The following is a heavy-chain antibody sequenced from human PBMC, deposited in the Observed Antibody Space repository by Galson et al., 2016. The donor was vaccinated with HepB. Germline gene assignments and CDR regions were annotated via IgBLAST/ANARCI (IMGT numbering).Heavy chain of an antibody. CDR2: IGVSGGST. J-gene: IGHJ4*02. D-gene: IGHD6-19*01. CDR1: GFTFSSYA. V-gene: IGHV3-23*01. Sequence: SLRLSCAASGFTFSSYAMNWVRQAPGKGLEWVSFIGVSGGSTNYADFVKGRFTTSRDDSKNTLYLQMNSLRAEDTAVYYCARRWISTGWSLFDYWGQGTLVTVSP. CDR3: ARRWISTGWSLFDY.